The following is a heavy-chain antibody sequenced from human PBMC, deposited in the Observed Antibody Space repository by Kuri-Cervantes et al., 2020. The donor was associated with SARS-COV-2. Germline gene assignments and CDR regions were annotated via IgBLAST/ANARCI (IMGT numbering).Heavy chain of an antibody. V-gene: IGHV3-23*01. CDR3: AKDTWTGMTVNFDY. CDR1: GFTFSSYA. CDR2: ISGSGGST. J-gene: IGHJ4*02. Sequence: GESLKISCAASGFTFSSYAMSWVRQAPGKGLEWVSAISGSGGSTYYADSVKGRFTISRDNSKNTLYLQMNSLRAEDTAVYYCAKDTWTGMTVNFDYWGQGIRVTCAS. D-gene: IGHD1-1*01.